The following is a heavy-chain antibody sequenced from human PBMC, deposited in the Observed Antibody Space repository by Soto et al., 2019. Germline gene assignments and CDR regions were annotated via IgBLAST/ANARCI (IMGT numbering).Heavy chain of an antibody. D-gene: IGHD3-10*01. V-gene: IGHV3-7*01. CDR1: GFTFSSYW. Sequence: GGSLRLSCAASGFTFSSYWMSWVRQAPGKGLEWVANIKQDGSEKYYVDSVKGRFTISRDNAKNSLYLQMNSLRAEDTDVYYCASGISMARGKHRSYYYYYMDVWGKGTTVTVSS. J-gene: IGHJ6*03. CDR3: ASGISMARGKHRSYYYYYMDV. CDR2: IKQDGSEK.